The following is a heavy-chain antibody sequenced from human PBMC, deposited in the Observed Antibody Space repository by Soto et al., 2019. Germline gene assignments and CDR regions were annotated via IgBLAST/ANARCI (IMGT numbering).Heavy chain of an antibody. CDR3: ARALFPDVDIYAMDV. Sequence: AGGPLRPPVAPSGLTFPDQARHGVPQAPGKGREWLAIIWNDGSNKFYAGSVQGRFTISRDNSKNTVYLQMNTLSAEDTAVYYCARALFPDVDIYAMDVWGQGTTVTVS. CDR2: IWNDGSNK. J-gene: IGHJ6*02. V-gene: IGHV3-33*01. D-gene: IGHD5-12*01. CDR1: GLTFPDQA.